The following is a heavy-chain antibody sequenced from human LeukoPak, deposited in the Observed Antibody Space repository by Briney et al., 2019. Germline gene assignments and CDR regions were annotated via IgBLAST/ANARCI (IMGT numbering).Heavy chain of an antibody. Sequence: PSETLSLTCTVSGGSISSSSYYWGWIRQPPGKGLEWIGSIYYSGSTYYNPSLKGRVTISVDTSKNQFSLKLSSVTAADTAVYYCARHRISYGYFDYWGQGTLVTVSS. CDR3: ARHRISYGYFDY. V-gene: IGHV4-39*01. CDR2: IYYSGST. CDR1: GGSISSSSYY. D-gene: IGHD5-18*01. J-gene: IGHJ4*02.